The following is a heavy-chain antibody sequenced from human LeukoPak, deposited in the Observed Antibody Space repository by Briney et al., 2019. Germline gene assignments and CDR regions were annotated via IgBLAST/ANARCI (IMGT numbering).Heavy chain of an antibody. Sequence: SETLSLTCTVSGGSISSSIYYWGWIRQPPGKGLEWIGNMYYSGSTYYNPSLKSRVTISLDTSKNQFSLNLSSVTAADTAVYYCARVGYYPDYYMDVWGKGTTVTVSS. CDR1: GGSISSSIYY. CDR2: MYYSGST. J-gene: IGHJ6*03. V-gene: IGHV4-39*01. D-gene: IGHD2-21*01. CDR3: ARVGYYPDYYMDV.